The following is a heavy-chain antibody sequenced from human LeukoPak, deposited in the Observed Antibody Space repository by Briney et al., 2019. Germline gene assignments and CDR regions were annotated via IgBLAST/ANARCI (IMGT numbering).Heavy chain of an antibody. CDR2: IYDSGST. CDR3: AKSGGYGLIDY. J-gene: IGHJ4*02. D-gene: IGHD1-26*01. CDR1: GASISGSGYY. Sequence: PSETLSLTCTVSGASISGSGYYWGWIRQPPGKGLEWIGNIYDSGSTYYNASLQRPVTISIDTSKNQFSLRLSSVTAADTAMYYCAKSGGYGLIDYWGQGTLVTVSS. V-gene: IGHV4-39*01.